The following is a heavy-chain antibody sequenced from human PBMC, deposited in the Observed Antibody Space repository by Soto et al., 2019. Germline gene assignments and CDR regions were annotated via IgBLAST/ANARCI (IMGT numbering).Heavy chain of an antibody. CDR3: ARDRGVVDIVATTLSYGMDV. J-gene: IGHJ6*02. CDR1: GGSISSGDYY. V-gene: IGHV4-30-4*01. CDR2: IYYSGST. Sequence: QVQLQESGPGLVKPSQTLSLTCTVSGGSISSGDYYWSWIRQPPGKGLEWIGYIYYSGSTYYNPSLKSRVTISVDTSKNQFSLKLSSVTAADTAVYYCARDRGVVDIVATTLSYGMDVWGQGTTVTVSS. D-gene: IGHD5-12*01.